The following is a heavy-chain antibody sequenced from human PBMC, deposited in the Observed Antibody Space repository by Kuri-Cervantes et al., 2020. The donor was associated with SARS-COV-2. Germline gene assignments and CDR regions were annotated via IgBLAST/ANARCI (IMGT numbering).Heavy chain of an antibody. V-gene: IGHV3-30-3*02. J-gene: IGHJ4*02. Sequence: GGSLRLSCAASGFTFSLFAMHWVRQAPGQGLEWVAVILHDGNNKYYADSVKGRFTISRDNSKNTLYLQMNSLRAEDTAVYYCAKPIAAAGYYFDYWGQGTLVTVSS. CDR3: AKPIAAAGYYFDY. D-gene: IGHD6-13*01. CDR1: GFTFSLFA. CDR2: ILHDGNNK.